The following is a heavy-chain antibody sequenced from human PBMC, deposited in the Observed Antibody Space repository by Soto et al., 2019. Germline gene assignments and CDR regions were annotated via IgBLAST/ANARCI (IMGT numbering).Heavy chain of an antibody. D-gene: IGHD2-15*01. J-gene: IGHJ3*02. CDR3: ARVIVVVVAATDAFDI. Sequence: ASVKVSCKASGYTFTSYGISWVRQAPGQGLEWMGWISAYNGNTNYAQKLKGRVTMTTDTSTSTAYMEQRSLRSDDTAVYYCARVIVVVVAATDAFDIWGQGTMVTVSS. V-gene: IGHV1-18*01. CDR2: ISAYNGNT. CDR1: GYTFTSYG.